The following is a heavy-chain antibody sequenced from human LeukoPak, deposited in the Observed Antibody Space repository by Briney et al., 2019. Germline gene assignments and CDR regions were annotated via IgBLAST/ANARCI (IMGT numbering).Heavy chain of an antibody. D-gene: IGHD2-21*02. V-gene: IGHV1-8*01. Sequence: ASVKVSCKASGYTFTSYDINWVRQATGQGLEWMGWMNPNSGNTGYAQKFQGRVTMTRNTSISTAYMELSSLRSEDTAVYYCARGLADCGGDCYSMWFDPWGQGTLVTVSS. CDR2: MNPNSGNT. J-gene: IGHJ5*02. CDR3: ARGLADCGGDCYSMWFDP. CDR1: GYTFTSYD.